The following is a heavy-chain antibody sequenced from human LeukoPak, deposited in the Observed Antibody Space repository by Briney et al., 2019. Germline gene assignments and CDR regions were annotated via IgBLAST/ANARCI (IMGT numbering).Heavy chain of an antibody. CDR3: ARGDYYYYGMDV. CDR1: GFTFSSYA. J-gene: IGHJ6*02. CDR2: ISGSGGST. Sequence: GGSLRLSCAASGFTFSSYAMSWVRQAPGKGLEWVPAISGSGGSTYYADSVKGRFTISRDNSKNTLYLQMNSLRAEDTAVYYCARGDYYYYGMDVWGQGTTVTVSS. V-gene: IGHV3-23*01.